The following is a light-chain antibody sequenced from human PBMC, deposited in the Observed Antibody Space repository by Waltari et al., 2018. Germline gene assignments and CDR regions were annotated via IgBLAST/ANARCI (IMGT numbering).Light chain of an antibody. CDR2: WAS. V-gene: IGKV4-1*01. J-gene: IGKJ2*01. CDR3: QQYSDTPPIYT. Sequence: DIVMTQSPDSLAVSLGERATINCKSSQTVLHSSNNKNYLSWYQQKPRQPPKLLIYWASTRQSGVPDRFSGSGSGTDFTLTINNLQAEDEAVYYCQQYSDTPPIYTFGRGTRIEI. CDR1: QTVLHSSNNKNY.